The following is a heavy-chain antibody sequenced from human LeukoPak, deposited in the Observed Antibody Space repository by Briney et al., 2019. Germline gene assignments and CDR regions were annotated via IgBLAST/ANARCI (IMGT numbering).Heavy chain of an antibody. D-gene: IGHD1-26*01. CDR2: IYYSGST. V-gene: IGHV4-59*01. CDR1: GGSISSCY. Sequence: SETLSLTCNVSGGSISSCYWSWIRQPPGKGLEWIGYIYYSGSTNYNPSLKSRVTISVDTSKNQLTLKLTSVTAADTAVYYCARDGPYEATGSYFDAFDIWGQGTMVTVSS. CDR3: ARDGPYEATGSYFDAFDI. J-gene: IGHJ3*02.